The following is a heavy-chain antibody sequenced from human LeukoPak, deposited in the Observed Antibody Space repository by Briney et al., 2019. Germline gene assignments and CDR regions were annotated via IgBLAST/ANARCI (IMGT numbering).Heavy chain of an antibody. V-gene: IGHV3-11*01. D-gene: IGHD6-13*01. CDR3: ARKAAGPHYYYYMDV. CDR2: ISSSGSTI. CDR1: GFTFSDYY. Sequence: PGGSLRLSCAASGFTFSDYYISWIRQAPGKGLEWVSYISSSGSTIYYADSVKGRFTISRDNAKNSLYLQMNSLRAEDTAVYYCARKAAGPHYYYYMDVWGKGTTVTVSS. J-gene: IGHJ6*03.